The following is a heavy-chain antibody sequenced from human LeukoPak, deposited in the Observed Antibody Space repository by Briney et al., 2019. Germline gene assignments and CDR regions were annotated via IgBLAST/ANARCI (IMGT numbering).Heavy chain of an antibody. CDR1: GGTFSSYA. CDR2: IIPIFGTA. CDR3: ARGGYYYDSSGFDY. V-gene: IGHV1-69*05. D-gene: IGHD3-22*01. Sequence: ASVKVSCKASGGTFSSYAISWVRQAPGQGLEWMGGIIPIFGTANYAQKFQGRVTTTTDESTSTAFMELSSLRSEDTAVYYCARGGYYYDSSGFDYWGQGTLVTVSS. J-gene: IGHJ4*02.